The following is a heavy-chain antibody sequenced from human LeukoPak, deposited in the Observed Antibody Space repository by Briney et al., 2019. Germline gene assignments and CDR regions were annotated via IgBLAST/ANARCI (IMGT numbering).Heavy chain of an antibody. CDR3: ARGHDRNTAIWGY. V-gene: IGHV3-53*01. CDR2: IYSGGST. J-gene: IGHJ4*02. CDR1: GFTVSSNY. D-gene: IGHD5-18*01. Sequence: PGGSLRLSCAASGFTVSSNYMSWVRQVPGKGLEWVSVIYSGGSTYYADSVKGRFTISRDNSKNTLYLQMNSLRAEDTAVYYCARGHDRNTAIWGYWGQGTLVTVSS.